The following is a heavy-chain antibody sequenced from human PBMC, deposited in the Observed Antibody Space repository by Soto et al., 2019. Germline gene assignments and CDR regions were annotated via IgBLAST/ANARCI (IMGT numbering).Heavy chain of an antibody. D-gene: IGHD2-2*01. Sequence: ASVKVSCKASGYTFTSYGISWVRQAPGQGLEWMGRISAYNGNTNYAQKLQGRVTMTTDTSTSTAYMELRSLRSDDTAVYYCARHQNIVVVPAATTNYYYYGMDVWGQGTTVTVSS. V-gene: IGHV1-18*04. CDR2: ISAYNGNT. J-gene: IGHJ6*02. CDR3: ARHQNIVVVPAATTNYYYYGMDV. CDR1: GYTFTSYG.